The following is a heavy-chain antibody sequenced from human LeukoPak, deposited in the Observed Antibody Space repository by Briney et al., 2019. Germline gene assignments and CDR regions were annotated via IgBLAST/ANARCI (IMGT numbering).Heavy chain of an antibody. CDR1: GYTLTELS. D-gene: IGHD2-21*01. J-gene: IGHJ4*02. Sequence: ASVKVSCKVSGYTLTELSMHWVRQAPGKGLEWMGGFDPEDGETIYAQKFQGRVTMTEDTSTDTAYMELSSLRSEDTAVYYCARAKGRLYCGGDCLDYWGQGTLVTVSS. CDR2: FDPEDGET. V-gene: IGHV1-24*01. CDR3: ARAKGRLYCGGDCLDY.